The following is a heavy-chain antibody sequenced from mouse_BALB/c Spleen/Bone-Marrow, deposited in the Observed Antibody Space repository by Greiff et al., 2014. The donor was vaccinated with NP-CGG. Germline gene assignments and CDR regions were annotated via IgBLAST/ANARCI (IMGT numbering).Heavy chain of an antibody. CDR1: GYTFTGYW. Sequence: VKLMESGAELVKPGASVKLSCKASGYTFTGYWMHRVKQRPGQGLEWIGEINPSNGRTNCNEKFKSMATLTVDKSSSTAYMQLSSLTSEDSAVFYCARLIYGSSYIVDFWGQGTSVTVSS. D-gene: IGHD1-1*01. V-gene: IGHV1S81*02. CDR2: INPSNGRT. CDR3: ARLIYGSSYIVDF. J-gene: IGHJ4*01.